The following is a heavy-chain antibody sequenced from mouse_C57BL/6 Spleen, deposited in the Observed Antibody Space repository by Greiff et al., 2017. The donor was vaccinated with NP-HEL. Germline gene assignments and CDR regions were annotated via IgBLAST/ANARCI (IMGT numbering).Heavy chain of an antibody. CDR1: GYTFTSYW. V-gene: IGHV1-69*01. CDR3: ARRGGGGGHGAY. Sequence: VQLQQPGAELVMPGASVKLSCKASGYTFTSYWMHWVKQRPGQGLEWIGEIDPSDSYTNYNQKFKGKSTLTVDKSSSTAYMQLSSLTSEDSAVYYWARRGGGGGHGAYWGQGTLVTVSA. D-gene: IGHD1-1*02. J-gene: IGHJ3*01. CDR2: IDPSDSYT.